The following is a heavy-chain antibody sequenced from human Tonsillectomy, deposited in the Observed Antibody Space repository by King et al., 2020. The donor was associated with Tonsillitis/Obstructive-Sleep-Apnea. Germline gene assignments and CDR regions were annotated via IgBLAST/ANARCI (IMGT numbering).Heavy chain of an antibody. CDR3: AREPGHATCYFDY. CDR2: NTPSGGSA. V-gene: IGHV1-46*01. J-gene: IGHJ4*02. Sequence: QLVQSGAEVKKPGASVRIACKTTGYTFTNYYIHWVRQAPGQGLEYMGMNTPSGGSASYAQKFQGRVTMTRDTSTSTVYMEMSSLRSEDTAVYYCAREPGHATCYFDYWGQGTLVTVSS. D-gene: IGHD2-2*01. CDR1: GYTFTNYY.